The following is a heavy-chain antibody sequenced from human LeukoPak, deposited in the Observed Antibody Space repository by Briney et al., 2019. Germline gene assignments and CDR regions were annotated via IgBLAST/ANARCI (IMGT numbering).Heavy chain of an antibody. D-gene: IGHD2-15*01. Sequence: GGSLRLSCATSGFSFSTYAMDWVRQAPGKGLEWLSAISTSGGATFYADSVKGRFTISRDNSKNTLYLQLNSLRAEDTAVYYCARDSPTDCSRNTCFDFWGQGTLATVSS. CDR3: ARDSPTDCSRNTCFDF. CDR1: GFSFSTYA. J-gene: IGHJ4*02. V-gene: IGHV3-23*01. CDR2: ISTSGGAT.